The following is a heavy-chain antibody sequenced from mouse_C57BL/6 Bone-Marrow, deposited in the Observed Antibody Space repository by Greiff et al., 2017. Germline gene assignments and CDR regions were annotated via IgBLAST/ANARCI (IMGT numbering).Heavy chain of an antibody. Sequence: EVKVVESGGGLVQSGRSLRLSCATSGFTFSDFYMEWVRQAPGKGLEWIAASRNKANDYTTEYSASVKGRFIVSRDTSQSILYLQMNALRAEDTAIYYCARAVTGTRYWYFDVWGTGTTVTVSS. D-gene: IGHD4-1*01. J-gene: IGHJ1*03. CDR1: GFTFSDFY. CDR3: ARAVTGTRYWYFDV. V-gene: IGHV7-1*01. CDR2: SRNKANDYTT.